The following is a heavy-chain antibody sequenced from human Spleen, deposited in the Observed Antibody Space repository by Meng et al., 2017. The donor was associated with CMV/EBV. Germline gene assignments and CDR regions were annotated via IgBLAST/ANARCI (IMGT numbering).Heavy chain of an antibody. CDR2: ISYDGSNK. Sequence: GGSLRLSCAASGFTFSSYAMHWVRQAPGKGLEWVAVISYDGSNKYYADSVKGRFTISRDNSKNTLYLQMNSLRAEDTAVYYCVRGRLRWTSTWHEGFWGQGTLVTVSS. J-gene: IGHJ4*02. CDR1: GFTFSSYA. D-gene: IGHD6-13*01. V-gene: IGHV3-30*04. CDR3: VRGRLRWTSTWHEGF.